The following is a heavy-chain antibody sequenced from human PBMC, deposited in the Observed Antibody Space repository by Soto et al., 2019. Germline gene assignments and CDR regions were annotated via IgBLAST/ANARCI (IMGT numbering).Heavy chain of an antibody. CDR2: INSDGSST. D-gene: IGHD6-13*01. CDR1: GFTFSSDW. Sequence: GSLRLSCAASGFTFSSDWMHWVRQAPGKGLVWVSRINSDGSSTNYADSVKGRFTISRDNARNSLHLQMNSLRAEDTAVYYCTRDASRDSSARGWFDPWGPGTLVTVSS. J-gene: IGHJ5*02. CDR3: TRDASRDSSARGWFDP. V-gene: IGHV3-74*01.